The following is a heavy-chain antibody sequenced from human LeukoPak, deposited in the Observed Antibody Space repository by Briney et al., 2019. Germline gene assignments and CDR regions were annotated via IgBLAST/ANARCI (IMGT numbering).Heavy chain of an antibody. CDR2: IIPIFGTA. Sequence: SVKVSCKASGGTFSSYAISWVRQAPGQGLEWMGGIIPIFGTANYAQKFQGRVTITADESTSTAYMELSSLRSEDTAVYYCARVGKGYGDMEPYDYWGQGTLVTVSS. J-gene: IGHJ4*02. CDR1: GGTFSSYA. D-gene: IGHD4-17*01. V-gene: IGHV1-69*13. CDR3: ARVGKGYGDMEPYDY.